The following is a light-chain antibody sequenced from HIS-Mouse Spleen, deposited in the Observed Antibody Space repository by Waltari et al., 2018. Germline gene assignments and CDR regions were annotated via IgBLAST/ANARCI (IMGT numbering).Light chain of an antibody. J-gene: IGLJ1*01. V-gene: IGLV2-11*01. CDR2: DVS. Sequence: QSALTLPRSVSGSPGQSVTISCTGTSRDVGGYNYDSWYQQHPGKAPKLMIYDVSKRPSGVPDRFSGSKSGNTASLTISGLQAEDEADYYCCSYAGSYTYVFGTGTKVTVL. CDR1: SRDVGGYNY. CDR3: CSYAGSYTYV.